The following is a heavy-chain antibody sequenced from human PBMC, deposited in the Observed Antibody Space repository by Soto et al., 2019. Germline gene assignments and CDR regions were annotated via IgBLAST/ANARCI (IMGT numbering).Heavy chain of an antibody. Sequence: GESLQISCKGSGYSFTSYWISWVRQMPGKGLEWMGRIDPSDSYTNYRPSFQGHVTISADKSISTAYLQWSSLKASDTAMYYCARMEESWFDPWGQGTLVTVSS. CDR3: ARMEESWFDP. D-gene: IGHD1-1*01. V-gene: IGHV5-10-1*01. CDR1: GYSFTSYW. CDR2: IDPSDSYT. J-gene: IGHJ5*02.